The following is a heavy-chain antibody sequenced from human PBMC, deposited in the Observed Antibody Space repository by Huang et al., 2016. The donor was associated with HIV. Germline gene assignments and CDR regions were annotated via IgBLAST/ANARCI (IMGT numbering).Heavy chain of an antibody. V-gene: IGHV5-51*03. D-gene: IGHD1-26*01. J-gene: IGHJ6*03. CDR1: GYTFSNYW. Sequence: EVQLVQSGVEVKKPGESLKISCRASGYTFSNYWIAWVRPMPGKGLEWRGIIYGAESDTRYSPSFQGQVTISADKSMNTAYLQWRSLKASDSAIYYCARRLSGAYYYMDVWGKGTSVTVSS. CDR3: ARRLSGAYYYMDV. CDR2: IYGAESDT.